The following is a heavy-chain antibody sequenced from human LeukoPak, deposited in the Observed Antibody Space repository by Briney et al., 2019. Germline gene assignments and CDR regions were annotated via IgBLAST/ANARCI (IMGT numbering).Heavy chain of an antibody. CDR1: GGSISSSSYY. V-gene: IGHV4-39*07. CDR3: ARVTYYYGSGSYYEDY. Sequence: PSETLSLTCTVSGGSISSSSYYWGWIRQPPGKGLEWIGSIYYSGSTYYNPSLKSRVTISVDTSKKQFSLKLSSVTAADTAVYYCARVTYYYGSGSYYEDYWGQGTLVTVSS. D-gene: IGHD3-10*01. CDR2: IYYSGST. J-gene: IGHJ4*02.